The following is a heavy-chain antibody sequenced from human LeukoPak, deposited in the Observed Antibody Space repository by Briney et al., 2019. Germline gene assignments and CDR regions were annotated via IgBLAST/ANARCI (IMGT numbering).Heavy chain of an antibody. CDR2: IYCRGST. D-gene: IGHD1-26*01. J-gene: IGHJ5*02. Sequence: PSETLSLTCTVSGGSISFSTSYWAWIRPPPGKGPEWIGSIYCRGSTYYKPSLTSRLTISVDTSKNQFSLKLRSLTAADTAVYYCARGEQVNWFDPWGQGALVIVSS. V-gene: IGHV4-39*01. CDR3: ARGEQVNWFDP. CDR1: GGSISFSTSY.